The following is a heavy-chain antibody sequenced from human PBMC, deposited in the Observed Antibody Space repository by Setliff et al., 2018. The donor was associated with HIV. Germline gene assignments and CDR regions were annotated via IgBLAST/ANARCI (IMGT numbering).Heavy chain of an antibody. CDR1: GDSLTYYY. J-gene: IGHJ4*02. V-gene: IGHV4-59*08. Sequence: PSETLSLTCTVSGDSLTYYYFSWFRQPPGKGLDWIGFVYYSGNTNYNPSLEIRVPMSVDTSKNQFSLRLNSVTASDTALYYCARHSRAHYYDSSNPSDGPLIDSWGQGTLVTVSS. CDR3: ARHSRAHYYDSSNPSDGPLIDS. CDR2: VYYSGNT. D-gene: IGHD3-22*01.